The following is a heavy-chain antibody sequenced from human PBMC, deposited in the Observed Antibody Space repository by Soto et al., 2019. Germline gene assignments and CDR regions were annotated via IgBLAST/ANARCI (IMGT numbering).Heavy chain of an antibody. CDR2: ISAYNGNT. V-gene: IGHV1-18*01. CDR1: GYTFISYG. Sequence: ASVKVSCKTSGYTFISYGISWVRQAPGQGLEWMGWISAYNGNTNYGQKFQDRVTMTTDTSTSTGYMEMRSLKSDDTAVYYCARWPYYGSGNPLFDYWGQGTLVTVSS. D-gene: IGHD3-10*01. J-gene: IGHJ4*01. CDR3: ARWPYYGSGNPLFDY.